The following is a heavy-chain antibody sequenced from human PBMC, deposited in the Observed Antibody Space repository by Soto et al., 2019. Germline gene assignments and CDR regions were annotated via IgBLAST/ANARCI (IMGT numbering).Heavy chain of an antibody. Sequence: GGSLRLSCAASGFTFSSYGMHWVRQAPGKGLEWVALISYYGTNEYYADSVEGRFTISRDNAKNTMYLQMDSLRVEDTAMYYCAKEGHSDYDSYFDYWGQGTLVTVSS. CDR1: GFTFSSYG. J-gene: IGHJ4*02. CDR2: ISYYGTNE. D-gene: IGHD5-12*01. CDR3: AKEGHSDYDSYFDY. V-gene: IGHV3-30*18.